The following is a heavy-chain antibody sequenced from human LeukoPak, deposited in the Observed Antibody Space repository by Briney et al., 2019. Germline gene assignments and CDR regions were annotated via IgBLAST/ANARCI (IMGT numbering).Heavy chain of an antibody. J-gene: IGHJ4*02. CDR2: ISAYNGNT. CDR3: ARDSAFLQSYYPLFDY. D-gene: IGHD1-26*01. Sequence: GASVKVSCKASGYTFTSYGISWVRQAPGQGLEWMGRISAYNGNTNYAQKLQGRVTMTTDTSTSTAYMELRSLRSDDTAVYYCARDSAFLQSYYPLFDYWGQGTLVTVSS. V-gene: IGHV1-18*01. CDR1: GYTFTSYG.